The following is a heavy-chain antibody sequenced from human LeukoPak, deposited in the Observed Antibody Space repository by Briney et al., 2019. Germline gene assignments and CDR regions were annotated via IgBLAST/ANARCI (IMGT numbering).Heavy chain of an antibody. CDR1: GFTFSNYA. D-gene: IGHD6-13*01. CDR3: AKGPPIAAAGNNWFDP. V-gene: IGHV3-23*01. Sequence: GGSLRLSCAASGFTFSNYAMSWVRQAPGKGLVWVSAISGSGGSTYYADSVKGRFTISRDNSKNTLYLQMNSLRAEDTAVYYCAKGPPIAAAGNNWFDPWGQGTLVTVSS. CDR2: ISGSGGST. J-gene: IGHJ5*02.